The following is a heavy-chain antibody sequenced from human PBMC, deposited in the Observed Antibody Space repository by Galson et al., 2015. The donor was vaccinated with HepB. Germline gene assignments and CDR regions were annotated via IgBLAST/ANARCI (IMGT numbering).Heavy chain of an antibody. Sequence: SVKVSCKASGYTFTSYGISWVRQAPGQGLEWMGWISAYNGNTNYAQKLQGRVTMTTDTSTSTAYMELRSLRSDDTAVYYCARLNWSGYYGAVGWFDPWGQGTLVTVSS. V-gene: IGHV1-18*01. J-gene: IGHJ5*02. D-gene: IGHD3-3*01. CDR2: ISAYNGNT. CDR1: GYTFTSYG. CDR3: ARLNWSGYYGAVGWFDP.